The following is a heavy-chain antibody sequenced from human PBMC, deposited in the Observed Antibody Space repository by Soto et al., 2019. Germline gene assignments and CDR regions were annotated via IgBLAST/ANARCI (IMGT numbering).Heavy chain of an antibody. D-gene: IGHD3-22*01. J-gene: IGHJ4*02. CDR3: GSFTTSAPGLDY. CDR2: IRSSSSST. V-gene: IGHV3-11*06. CDR1: GFTFSDYY. Sequence: GGSLRLSCAASGFTFSDYYMSWIRQAPGKGLEWVSYIRSSSSSTTYADSVKGRFTISRANAKNSLYLQMNSLRAEDTAVYYCGSFTTSAPGLDYWGQGTLVTVSS.